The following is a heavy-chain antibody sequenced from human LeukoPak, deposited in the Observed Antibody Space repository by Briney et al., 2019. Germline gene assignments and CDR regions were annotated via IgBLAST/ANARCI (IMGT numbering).Heavy chain of an antibody. CDR2: ISGSGGST. V-gene: IGHV3-23*01. CDR1: GFTFSSYA. Sequence: GGSLRLSCAASGFTFSSYAMSWVRQAPGKGLEWVSAISGSGGSTYYADSVKGRFTISRDNSKNTLYLQMNSLRAEDTAVYYCAKGGGFRIYGSGHDYWGQGTLVTVSS. J-gene: IGHJ4*02. CDR3: AKGGGFRIYGSGHDY. D-gene: IGHD6-19*01.